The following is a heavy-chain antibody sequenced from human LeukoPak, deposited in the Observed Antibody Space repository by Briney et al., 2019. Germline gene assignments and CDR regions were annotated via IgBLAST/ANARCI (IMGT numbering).Heavy chain of an antibody. CDR2: ISYDGSNK. Sequence: PGGSLRLSCAASGFTFSSYAMHWVRQAPGKGLEWVAVISYDGSNKYYADSVKGRFTISRDNSKNTLYLQMNSLRAEDTAVYYCARDKIVGATLLDYWGQGTLVTVSS. V-gene: IGHV3-30*04. CDR3: ARDKIVGATLLDY. D-gene: IGHD1-26*01. J-gene: IGHJ4*02. CDR1: GFTFSSYA.